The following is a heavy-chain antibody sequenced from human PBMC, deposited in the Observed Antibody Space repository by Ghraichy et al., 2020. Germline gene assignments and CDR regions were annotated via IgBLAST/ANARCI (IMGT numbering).Heavy chain of an antibody. Sequence: LSLTCAASGFTFSSYAMSWVRQAPGKGLEWVSAISGSGGSTYYADSVKGRFTISRDNSKNTLYLQMNSLRAEDTAVYYCAKDLGSSGWYGNFDYWGQGTLVTVSS. CDR3: AKDLGSSGWYGNFDY. J-gene: IGHJ4*02. CDR1: GFTFSSYA. D-gene: IGHD6-19*01. V-gene: IGHV3-23*01. CDR2: ISGSGGST.